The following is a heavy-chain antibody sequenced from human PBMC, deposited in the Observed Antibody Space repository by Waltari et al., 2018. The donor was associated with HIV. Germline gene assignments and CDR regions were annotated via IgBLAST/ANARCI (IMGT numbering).Heavy chain of an antibody. Sequence: EVQLVESGGGLVQPGGSLRLSCAASGFSFSDHYIDWVRQAPGKGLEWVGRIRNKANNYGTEYAASVKGRFTISRDDSKNSLYLQMNTLKTEDTAVYYCARGGGHYDSSGYHLSYYYFDYWGQGTLVTVSS. CDR2: IRNKANNYGT. CDR1: GFSFSDHY. D-gene: IGHD3-22*01. CDR3: ARGGGHYDSSGYHLSYYYFDY. V-gene: IGHV3-72*01. J-gene: IGHJ4*02.